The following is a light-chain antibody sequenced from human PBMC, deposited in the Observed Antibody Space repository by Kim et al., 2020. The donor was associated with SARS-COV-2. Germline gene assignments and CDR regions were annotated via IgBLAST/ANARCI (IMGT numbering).Light chain of an antibody. CDR1: SGSIASNY. CDR3: QSYDSSNYVV. J-gene: IGLJ2*01. Sequence: TVTTSCTRRSGSIASNYVQWYQQRPGSAPTTVIYADNQRPSGVPDRFSGSIDSSSNSASLTISGLKTEDEADYYCQSYDSSNYVVFGGGTQLTVL. V-gene: IGLV6-57*03. CDR2: ADN.